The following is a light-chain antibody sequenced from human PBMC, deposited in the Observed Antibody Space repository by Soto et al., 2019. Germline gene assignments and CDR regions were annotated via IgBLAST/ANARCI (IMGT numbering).Light chain of an antibody. CDR3: QQYNDWPLT. Sequence: EIVLTQSPGTLSLSRGERATLSCRASQGVSSTYLGWYQQKPGQAPRLLTYGASSRATGIPDRFSGTGSGTEFTLTISSLQSEDFALYYCQQYNDWPLTFGQGTRW. CDR1: QGVSSTY. J-gene: IGKJ1*01. CDR2: GAS. V-gene: IGKV3-20*01.